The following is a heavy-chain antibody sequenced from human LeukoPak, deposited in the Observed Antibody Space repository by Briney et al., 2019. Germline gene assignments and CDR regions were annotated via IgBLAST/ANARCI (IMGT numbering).Heavy chain of an antibody. CDR3: ARLIRVPADYFDY. Sequence: KPSETPSLTCTVSGGSISSYNWGWIRQPPGKGLEWIGYIYHSGSTNYNPSLKSRVTISLDTSKNQFSLKLSSVTAADTAVYYCARLIRVPADYFDYWGQGTLVTVSS. CDR1: GGSISSYN. CDR2: IYHSGST. V-gene: IGHV4-59*01. D-gene: IGHD2-2*01. J-gene: IGHJ4*02.